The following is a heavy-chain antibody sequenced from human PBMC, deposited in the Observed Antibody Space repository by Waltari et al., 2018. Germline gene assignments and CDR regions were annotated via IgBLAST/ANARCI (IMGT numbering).Heavy chain of an antibody. Sequence: QVQLQQWGAGLLKPSETLSLTCAVYGGSFSGYYWSWIRQPPGKGLEWIGEINHRGRTNYNPSLKSRVTISVDTSKNQFSLKLSSVTAADTAVYYCARAWISLMLGATSAFDIWGQGTMVTVS. CDR1: GGSFSGYY. J-gene: IGHJ3*02. V-gene: IGHV4-34*01. CDR3: ARAWISLMLGATSAFDI. D-gene: IGHD1-26*01. CDR2: INHRGRT.